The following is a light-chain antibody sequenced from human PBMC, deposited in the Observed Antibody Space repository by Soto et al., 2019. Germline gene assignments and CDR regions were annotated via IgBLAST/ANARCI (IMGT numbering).Light chain of an antibody. V-gene: IGKV1-5*03. Sequence: DIQMTQSPSTLSASVGDRVTITCRASQSVTSWLAWYQQKPGKAPNLLIYKASNLEYGVSSRFSGSGYGTEFTLTISSLQPDDFATYYCQQYRGYPWTFGQGTKVEIK. CDR1: QSVTSW. J-gene: IGKJ1*01. CDR2: KAS. CDR3: QQYRGYPWT.